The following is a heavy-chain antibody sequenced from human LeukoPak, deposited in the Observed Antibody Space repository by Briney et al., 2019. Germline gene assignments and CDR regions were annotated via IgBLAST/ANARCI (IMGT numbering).Heavy chain of an antibody. V-gene: IGHV4-4*07. J-gene: IGHJ6*03. CDR2: IYTSGST. CDR1: GGSISSYY. Sequence: PSETLSLTCTVSGGSISSYYGSWIRQPAGKGLEWIGRIYTSGSTNYNPSLKSRVTISVDTSKNQFSLKLSSVTAADTAVYYCARTAYSSSWYYYYYYMDVWGKGTTVTVSS. CDR3: ARTAYSSSWYYYYYYMDV. D-gene: IGHD6-13*01.